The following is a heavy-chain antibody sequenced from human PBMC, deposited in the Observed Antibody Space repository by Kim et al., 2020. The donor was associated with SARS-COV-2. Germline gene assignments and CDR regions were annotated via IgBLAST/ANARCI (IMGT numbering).Heavy chain of an antibody. CDR1: GYTFTSYG. V-gene: IGHV1-18*01. D-gene: IGHD6-19*01. J-gene: IGHJ6*02. CDR3: ARDGSYSSGWYYDYYYYGMDV. CDR2: ISAYNGNT. Sequence: ASVKVSCKASGYTFTSYGISWVRQAPGQGLEWVGWISAYNGNTNYAQKLQGRVTMTTDTSTSTAYMELRSLRSDDTAVYYCARDGSYSSGWYYDYYYYGMDVWGQGTTVTVSS.